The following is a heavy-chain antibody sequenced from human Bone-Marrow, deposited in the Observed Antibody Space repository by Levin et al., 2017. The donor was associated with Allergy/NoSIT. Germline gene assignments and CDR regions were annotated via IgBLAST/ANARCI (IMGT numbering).Heavy chain of an antibody. V-gene: IGHV3-48*02. CDR2: ISTSGSTV. J-gene: IGHJ5*01. CDR3: ARDSGFHYDQFDC. CDR1: GFRFSSYS. Sequence: GESLKISCVASGFRFSSYSMDWVRQAPGKGLEWVSYISTSGSTVYHADSVKGRFTIYRDDAQNSLYLQMNNLRDEDTAVYDCARDSGFHYDQFDCWGRGTLVTVSS. D-gene: IGHD3-22*01.